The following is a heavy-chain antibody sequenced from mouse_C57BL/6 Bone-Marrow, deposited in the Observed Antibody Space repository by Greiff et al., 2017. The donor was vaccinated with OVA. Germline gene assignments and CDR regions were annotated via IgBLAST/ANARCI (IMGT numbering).Heavy chain of an antibody. D-gene: IGHD3-1*01. CDR3: ARRAFDY. CDR1: GYTFTSYW. Sequence: VQLQQPGAELVRPGTSVKLSCKASGYTFTSYWMHWVKQRPGQGLEWIGVIDPSDSYTNYNQKFKGKATLTVDTSSSTAYMQLSSLTSEDSAVCYCARRAFDYWGQGTTLTVSS. J-gene: IGHJ2*01. CDR2: IDPSDSYT. V-gene: IGHV1-59*01.